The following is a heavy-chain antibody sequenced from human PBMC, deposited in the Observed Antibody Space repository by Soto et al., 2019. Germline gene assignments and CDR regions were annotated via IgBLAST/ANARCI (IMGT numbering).Heavy chain of an antibody. CDR3: AGDRGYSSGRYARFFDI. J-gene: IGHJ3*02. D-gene: IGHD6-19*01. CDR2: IIPIFGTA. CDR1: GGTFSSYA. V-gene: IGHV1-69*01. Sequence: QVQLVQSGAEVKKPGSSVKVSCKASGGTFSSYAISWVRQAPGQGLEWMGGIIPIFGTANYAQKFQGRATITADESTSTAYMELSSLRSEDTAVYYCAGDRGYSSGRYARFFDIWGQGTMVTVSS.